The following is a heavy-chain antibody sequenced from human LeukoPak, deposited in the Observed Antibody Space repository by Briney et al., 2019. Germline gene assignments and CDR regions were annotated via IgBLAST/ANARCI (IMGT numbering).Heavy chain of an antibody. V-gene: IGHV1-46*01. CDR3: ARDQEGFDY. CDR2: IYPRNGST. Sequence: ASVKVSCKASGYTFTNNYLHWVRQAPGQGLEWMGLIYPRNGSTSYAQNFQGRVTVTRDTSTTTAHMELRGLRSEDTAVYYCARDQEGFDYWGQGTVVTVSS. J-gene: IGHJ4*02. CDR1: GYTFTNNY.